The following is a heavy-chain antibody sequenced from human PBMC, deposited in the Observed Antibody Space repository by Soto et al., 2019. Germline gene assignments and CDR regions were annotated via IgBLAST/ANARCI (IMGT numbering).Heavy chain of an antibody. V-gene: IGHV1-8*01. CDR2: MNPNSGNT. Sequence: ASVKVSCKASGYTFTSYDINWVRQATGQGFEWMGWMNPNSGNTGYAQKFQGRVTMTRNTSISTAYMELSSLRSEDTAVYYCARGRGGYSGYDFVWFDPWGQGTLVTVSS. J-gene: IGHJ5*02. CDR1: GYTFTSYD. D-gene: IGHD5-12*01. CDR3: ARGRGGYSGYDFVWFDP.